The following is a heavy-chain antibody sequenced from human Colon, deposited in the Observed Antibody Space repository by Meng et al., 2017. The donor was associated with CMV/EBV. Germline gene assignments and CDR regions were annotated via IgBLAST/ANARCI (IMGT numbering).Heavy chain of an antibody. CDR1: GYSISSGYY. CDR3: ATYLTIFDI. J-gene: IGHJ3*02. Sequence: SETLSLTCTVSGYSISSGYYWGWIRQPPGKGLEWIGSIFHSGSTYYKPSLKSRVTISVDTSKNQFSLKLSSVTAADTAIYYGATYLTIFDIWGQGTMVTVSS. CDR2: IFHSGST. D-gene: IGHD3-3*01. V-gene: IGHV4-38-2*02.